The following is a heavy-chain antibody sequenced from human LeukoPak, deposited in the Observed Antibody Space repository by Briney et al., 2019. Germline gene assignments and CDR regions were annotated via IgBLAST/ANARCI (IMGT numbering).Heavy chain of an antibody. CDR3: ARGQVRGVRRYYYNWFDP. CDR1: GGSFSGYY. CDR2: INHSGST. V-gene: IGHV4-34*01. D-gene: IGHD3-10*01. J-gene: IGHJ5*02. Sequence: SETLSLTCAVYGGSFSGYYWSWIRQPPGKGLEWIREINHSGSTNYNPSLKSRVTISVDTSKNQFSLKLSSVTAADTAVYYCARGQVRGVRRYYYNWFDPWGQGTLVTVSS.